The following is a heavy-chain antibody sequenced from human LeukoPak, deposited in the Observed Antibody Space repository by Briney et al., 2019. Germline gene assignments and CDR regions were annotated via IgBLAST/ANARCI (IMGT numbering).Heavy chain of an antibody. CDR1: RFTFSSFG. J-gene: IGHJ5*02. CDR2: ISYDGSNK. Sequence: GSLRLSCAASRFTFSSFGMHWVRQAPGKGLEWVAVISYDGSNKYYADSVKGRFTISRDNSKNTLYLQMNSLRAEDTAVYYCARGGRRIAAAANWFDPWGQGTLVTVSS. D-gene: IGHD6-13*01. CDR3: ARGGRRIAAAANWFDP. V-gene: IGHV3-30*19.